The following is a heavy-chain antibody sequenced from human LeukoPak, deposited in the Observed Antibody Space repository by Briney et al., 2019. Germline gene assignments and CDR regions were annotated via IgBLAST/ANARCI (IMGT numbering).Heavy chain of an antibody. J-gene: IGHJ4*02. CDR1: GFTFSKSW. V-gene: IGHV3-7*04. CDR3: AKDDEGYY. D-gene: IGHD3-3*01. CDR2: IKEDGSAK. Sequence: GGSLRLSCAASGFTFSKSWMSWLRQTPEKGPEWVANIKEDGSAKYYVDSVKGRFTISRDNAKNSLYQQMNSLRAEDTAVYYCAKDDEGYYWGQGILVTVSS.